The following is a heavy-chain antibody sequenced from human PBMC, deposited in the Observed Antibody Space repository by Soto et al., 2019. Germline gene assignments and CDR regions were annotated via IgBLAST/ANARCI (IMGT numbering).Heavy chain of an antibody. CDR1: GYTFTSYG. V-gene: IGHV1-18*01. CDR2: ISTYNGNT. CDR3: ARVYYDSTGYYSYYFDY. Sequence: GASVKVSCKASGYTFTSYGITWVRQAPGQGLEWMGWISTYNGNTNYAQKFQGRVTMTTDTSTSTASMELWSLRSDDTAIYYCARVYYDSTGYYSYYFDYWGQGTLVTVSS. D-gene: IGHD3-22*01. J-gene: IGHJ4*02.